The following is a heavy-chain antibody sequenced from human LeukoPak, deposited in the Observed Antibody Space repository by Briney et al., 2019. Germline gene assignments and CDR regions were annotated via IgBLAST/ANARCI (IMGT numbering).Heavy chain of an antibody. Sequence: GASVKVSCKASGYTFTSYGISWVRQAPGQGLEWMGWISAYNGNTNYAQKLQGRVTMTRNTSISTAYMELSSLRSEDTAVYYCAKETRYYYDSSGYNNWFDPWGQGTLVTVSS. V-gene: IGHV1-18*01. CDR3: AKETRYYYDSSGYNNWFDP. CDR1: GYTFTSYG. J-gene: IGHJ5*02. CDR2: ISAYNGNT. D-gene: IGHD3-22*01.